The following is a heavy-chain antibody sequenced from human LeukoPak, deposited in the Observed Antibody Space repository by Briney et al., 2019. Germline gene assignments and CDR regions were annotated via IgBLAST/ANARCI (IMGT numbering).Heavy chain of an antibody. Sequence: SETLSLTCTVSGASISSYYWSWIRQPPGEGLEGIGYIYTSGSTNYNPSLQSRVTISVDTSKNQFSLKLSSVTAADTAVYYCARASYYDPPRAYYYYMDVWGKGTTVTVSS. CDR2: IYTSGST. J-gene: IGHJ6*03. V-gene: IGHV4-4*09. D-gene: IGHD3-3*01. CDR1: GASISSYY. CDR3: ARASYYDPPRAYYYYMDV.